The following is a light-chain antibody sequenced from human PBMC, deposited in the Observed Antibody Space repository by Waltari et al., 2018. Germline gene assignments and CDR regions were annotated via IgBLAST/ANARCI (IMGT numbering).Light chain of an antibody. CDR2: WAS. CDR1: QSVLSTFNNKNY. J-gene: IGKJ4*01. Sequence: DIVMTQSPDSLAVSLGERATINCKSSQSVLSTFNNKNYLVWYQQKPGQPPKLLIYWASTRESGVPDRFSGSGSGTDFTLTISSLQSEDVAVYSCQQYYSTPPTFGGGTKVEIK. V-gene: IGKV4-1*01. CDR3: QQYYSTPPT.